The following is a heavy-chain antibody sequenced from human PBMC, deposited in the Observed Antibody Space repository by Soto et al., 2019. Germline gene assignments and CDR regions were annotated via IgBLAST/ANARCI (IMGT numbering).Heavy chain of an antibody. CDR3: ARVRVVATIRNAFDI. Sequence: SETLSLTCAVSSGSISSSNWWSWVRQPPGKGLEWIGEIYHSGSTNYNPSLKSRVTISVDKSKNQFSLKLSSVTAADTAVYYCARVRVVATIRNAFDIWGQGTMVTVSS. D-gene: IGHD5-12*01. CDR2: IYHSGST. CDR1: SGSISSSNW. J-gene: IGHJ3*02. V-gene: IGHV4-4*02.